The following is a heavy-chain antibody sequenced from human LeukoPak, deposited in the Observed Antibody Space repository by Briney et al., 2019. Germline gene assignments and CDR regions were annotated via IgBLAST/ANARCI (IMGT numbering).Heavy chain of an antibody. CDR2: ISAYNGNT. V-gene: IGHV1-18*01. CDR1: GSTFTSYG. CDR3: AREPHPYGSGKYNCFDP. J-gene: IGHJ5*02. D-gene: IGHD3-10*01. Sequence: ASVKVSCKASGSTFTSYGISWVRQAPGQGLEWMGWISAYNGNTNYAQKFQGRVTMTTDTSTSTAYMELRSLRSDDTAVYYCAREPHPYGSGKYNCFDPWGQGTLVTVSS.